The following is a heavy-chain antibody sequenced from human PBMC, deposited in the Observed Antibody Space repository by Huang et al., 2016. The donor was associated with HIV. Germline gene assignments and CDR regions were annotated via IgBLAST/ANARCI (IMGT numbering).Heavy chain of an antibody. CDR3: ARRVGSGWYGEIDY. D-gene: IGHD6-19*01. Sequence: QVQLLQSGAEVKKPGASVKISCKTSGYNFKTHAVSWVRQTPGQGLEWMGWVSGYNSYTTYSQRLQGRVTMTTDTSMNTVYMELRSLRSDDTAVYYCARRVGSGWYGEIDYWGQGTLVTVSS. CDR1: GYNFKTHA. J-gene: IGHJ4*02. CDR2: VSGYNSYT. V-gene: IGHV1-18*04.